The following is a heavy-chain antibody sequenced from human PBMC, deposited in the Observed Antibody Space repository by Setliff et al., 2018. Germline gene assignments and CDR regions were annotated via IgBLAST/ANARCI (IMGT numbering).Heavy chain of an antibody. CDR3: ARGLRSSDY. J-gene: IGHJ4*02. Sequence: GGSLRLSCAASGFIFSSYWMHWVRQVPEKGLVWVSQINTDGSTTRYADSVKGRFAVSRDNAKNALYLQMKSLRGEDTAVYYCARGLRSSDYWGQGTLVTVSS. V-gene: IGHV3-74*01. CDR2: INTDGSTT. D-gene: IGHD2-21*02. CDR1: GFIFSSYW.